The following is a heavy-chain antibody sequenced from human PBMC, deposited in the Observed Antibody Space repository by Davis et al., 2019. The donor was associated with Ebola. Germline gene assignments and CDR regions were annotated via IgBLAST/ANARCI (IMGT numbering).Heavy chain of an antibody. V-gene: IGHV1-69*13. D-gene: IGHD3-10*01. CDR3: AGGRKGSGSYYRYYYMDV. Sequence: SVKVSCKASGGTFSSYAISWVRQAPGQGLEWMGGIIPIFGTANYAQKFQGRVTITADESTSTAYMELSSLRSEDTAVYYCAGGRKGSGSYYRYYYMDVWGKGTTVTVSS. J-gene: IGHJ6*03. CDR2: IIPIFGTA. CDR1: GGTFSSYA.